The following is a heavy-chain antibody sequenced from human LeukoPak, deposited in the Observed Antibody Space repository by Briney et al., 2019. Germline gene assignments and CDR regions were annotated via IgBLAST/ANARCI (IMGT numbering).Heavy chain of an antibody. CDR2: INAGNGNT. D-gene: IGHD3-22*01. J-gene: IGHJ6*02. CDR3: ARDPRWLSLYYYYGMDV. V-gene: IGHV1-3*01. CDR1: GYTFTSYA. Sequence: ASVKVSCKASGYTFTSYAMHWVRQAPGQRLEWMGWINAGNGNTKYSQKFQGRVTITRDTSASTAYMELSSLRSEDTAVYYCARDPRWLSLYYYYGMDVWGHGTTVTVSS.